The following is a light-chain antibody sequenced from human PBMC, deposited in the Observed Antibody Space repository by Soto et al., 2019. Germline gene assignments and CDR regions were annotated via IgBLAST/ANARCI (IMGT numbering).Light chain of an antibody. V-gene: IGKV1-9*01. CDR1: QGISSY. Sequence: IQLTQSPSSLSASVGDRVTITCRAGQGISSYLAWYQQKPGKAPKLLIYLASTLQSGVPSSFIGSGSGTDFSLTISSLQPEDVATYYCQKYNSAPLTFGGGTKV. CDR2: LAS. CDR3: QKYNSAPLT. J-gene: IGKJ4*01.